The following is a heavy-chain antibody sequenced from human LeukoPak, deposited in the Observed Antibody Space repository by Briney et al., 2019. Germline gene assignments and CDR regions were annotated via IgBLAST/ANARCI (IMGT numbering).Heavy chain of an antibody. D-gene: IGHD3-10*01. V-gene: IGHV3-23*01. CDR2: ISGSGGST. CDR1: GFTFSSYA. J-gene: IGHJ4*02. Sequence: GGSLRLSCAASGFTFSSYAMSGGRQAPGKGREGVSAISGSGGSTYYADSVKGRFTISRDNPRNTLYLQMNSLRAEDTAVYYCARVVVWFGELLGNYFDYWGQGTLVTVSS. CDR3: ARVVVWFGELLGNYFDY.